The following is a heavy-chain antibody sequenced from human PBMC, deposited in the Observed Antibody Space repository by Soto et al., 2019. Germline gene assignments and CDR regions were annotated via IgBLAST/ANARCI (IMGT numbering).Heavy chain of an antibody. CDR2: INAGNGNT. V-gene: IGHV1-3*01. D-gene: IGHD6-6*01. CDR1: GYTFTSYA. J-gene: IGHJ6*03. Sequence: ASVKVSCMASGYTFTSYAMHWVRQAPGQRLEWMGWINAGNGNTKYSQKFQGRVTITRDTSASTAYMELSSLRSEDTAVYYCAREAFYSSSGYYYYYYMDVWAKGPRSPSP. CDR3: AREAFYSSSGYYYYYYMDV.